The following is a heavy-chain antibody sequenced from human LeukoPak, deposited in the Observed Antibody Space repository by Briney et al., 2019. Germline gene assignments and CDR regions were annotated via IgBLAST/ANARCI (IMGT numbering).Heavy chain of an antibody. Sequence: ESGPTLVNPTQTLTLTCTFSGFSLSTSGMCVSWIRQPPGKALEWLARIDWDGDKYYNTSLKTRLTISKDTSKNQVVLTMTNMDPVDTATYYCARIRGSRHYFDYWGQGTLVTVSS. CDR2: IDWDGDK. V-gene: IGHV2-70*11. J-gene: IGHJ4*02. D-gene: IGHD6-13*01. CDR1: GFSLSTSGMC. CDR3: ARIRGSRHYFDY.